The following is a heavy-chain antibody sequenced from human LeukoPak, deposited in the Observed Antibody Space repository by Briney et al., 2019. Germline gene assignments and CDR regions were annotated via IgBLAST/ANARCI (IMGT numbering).Heavy chain of an antibody. CDR3: ARRYYYDSSGYYID. Sequence: PSETLSLACTVSGGSISSSSYYWGRIRQPPGKGLEWIGSIYYSGSTYYNPSLKSRVTISVDTSKNQFSLKLSSVTAADTAVYYCARRYYYDSSGYYIDWGQGTLVTVSS. CDR2: IYYSGST. D-gene: IGHD3-22*01. V-gene: IGHV4-39*01. J-gene: IGHJ4*02. CDR1: GGSISSSSYY.